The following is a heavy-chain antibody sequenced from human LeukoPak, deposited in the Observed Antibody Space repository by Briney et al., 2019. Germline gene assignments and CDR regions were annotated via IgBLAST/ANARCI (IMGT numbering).Heavy chain of an antibody. CDR1: GYAFTSYG. V-gene: IGHV1-18*01. CDR2: ISAYNGNT. Sequence: ASVKVSCKASGYAFTSYGISWVRQAPGQGLEWMGWISAYNGNTNYAQKLQGRVTMTTDTSTSTAYMELRSLRSDDTSVYYSSRVWGGSSSRTPFDYRGKGILVTVSS. J-gene: IGHJ4*02. CDR3: SRVWGGSSSRTPFDY. D-gene: IGHD6-13*01.